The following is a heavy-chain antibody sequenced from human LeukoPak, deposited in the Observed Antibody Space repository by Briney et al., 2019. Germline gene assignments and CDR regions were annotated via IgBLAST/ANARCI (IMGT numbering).Heavy chain of an antibody. J-gene: IGHJ3*02. CDR2: IWYDGSNK. D-gene: IGHD2/OR15-2a*01. V-gene: IGHV3-33*01. CDR1: GYTFSRYD. Sequence: PGGSLRLSCGACGYTFSRYDKHWPRQAPGKGLEWVAVIWYDGSNKYYADSVKGRFTISGDNSKNTLYLQVNSMRAEDTAVYYWERDYFTNVCYICGQGTMVTVSS. CDR3: ERDYFTNVCYI.